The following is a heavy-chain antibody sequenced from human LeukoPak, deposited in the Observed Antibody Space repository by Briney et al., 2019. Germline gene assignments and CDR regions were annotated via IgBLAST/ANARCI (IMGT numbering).Heavy chain of an antibody. D-gene: IGHD1-26*01. CDR3: VRDKGGRSGAIYYDAFDV. J-gene: IGHJ3*01. CDR2: IDQGGSTK. Sequence: GGSLRLSCAASGCTFNTYWMIWVRQAPGKGLEWVANIDQGGSTKYYVDSLKGRFTISRDNAKNSLYLQMNSLRAEDTAVYYCVRDKGGRSGAIYYDAFDVWGQGTMVTVSS. CDR1: GCTFNTYW. V-gene: IGHV3-7*01.